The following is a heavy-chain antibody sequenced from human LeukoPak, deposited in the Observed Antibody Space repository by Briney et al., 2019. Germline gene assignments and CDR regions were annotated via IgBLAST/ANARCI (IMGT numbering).Heavy chain of an antibody. V-gene: IGHV3-66*01. CDR1: RFDVSTNF. CDR2: IYSGGST. CDR3: ASLTFYLDY. J-gene: IGHJ4*02. Sequence: GGSLRLSCAASRFDVSTNFVSWVRQAPGKGLEWVSVIYSGGSTYYADSVKGRFTISRDNSKNTLYLQMNSLRAEDTAVYYCASLTFYLDYWGQGSPVTVSS.